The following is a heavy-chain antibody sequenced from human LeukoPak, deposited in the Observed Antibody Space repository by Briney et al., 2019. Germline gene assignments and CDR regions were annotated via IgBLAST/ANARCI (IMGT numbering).Heavy chain of an antibody. CDR3: AKERVVPAAWYLDY. Sequence: GGSLRLSCAASGFTFSRYGMHWVRQAPGRGLEWVAFIRYDGSNKYYADSVKGRFTISRDNSKNTLYLQMNSLRAEDTAVYYCAKERVVPAAWYLDYWGQGTLVNVSS. V-gene: IGHV3-30*02. J-gene: IGHJ4*02. CDR2: IRYDGSNK. D-gene: IGHD2-2*01. CDR1: GFTFSRYG.